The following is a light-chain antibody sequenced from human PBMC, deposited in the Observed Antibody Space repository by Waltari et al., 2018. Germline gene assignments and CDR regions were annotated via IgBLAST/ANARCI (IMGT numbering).Light chain of an antibody. J-gene: IGKJ1*01. CDR1: QSISSW. CDR2: KAS. V-gene: IGKV1-5*03. CDR3: QQYKSPPWT. Sequence: DIQMTQSPSTLSASVGDRVTITCRASQSISSWLAWYQQKPGKAPNLLILKASTLENGFPSRVSGSGSGTEFTLTINSLQPDDFATYFCQQYKSPPWTFGQGTKVDI.